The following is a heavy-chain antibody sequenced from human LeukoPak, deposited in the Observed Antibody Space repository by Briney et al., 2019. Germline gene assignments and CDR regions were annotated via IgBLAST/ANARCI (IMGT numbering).Heavy chain of an antibody. CDR2: IHYSGST. CDR3: ARDYGGGSGSYDY. J-gene: IGHJ4*02. Sequence: SETLSLTCTVSGGSISSYYWSWIRQPPGKGLEWIGYIHYSGSTNYNPSLKSRVTISVDTSKNQFSLKLNSVTAADTAVYYCARDYGGGSGSYDYWGQGTLVTVSS. D-gene: IGHD1-26*01. CDR1: GGSISSYY. V-gene: IGHV4-59*01.